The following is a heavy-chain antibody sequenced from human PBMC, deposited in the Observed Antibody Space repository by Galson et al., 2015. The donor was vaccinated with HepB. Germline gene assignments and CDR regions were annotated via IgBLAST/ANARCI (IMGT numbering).Heavy chain of an antibody. CDR2: INPSGGST. V-gene: IGHV1-46*01. CDR3: ASETRGYCSGGSCYQFDD. J-gene: IGHJ4*02. Sequence: SVKVSCKASGYTFTSYYMHWVRQAPGQGLEWMGIINPSGGSTSYAQKFQGRVTMTRDTSTSTVYMELSSLRSEDTAVYYCASETRGYCSGGSCYQFDDWGQGTLVTVSS. CDR1: GYTFTSYY. D-gene: IGHD2-15*01.